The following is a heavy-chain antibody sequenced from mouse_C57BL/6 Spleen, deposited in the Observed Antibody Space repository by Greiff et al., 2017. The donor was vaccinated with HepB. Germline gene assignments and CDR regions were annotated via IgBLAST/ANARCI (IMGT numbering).Heavy chain of an antibody. V-gene: IGHV1-62-2*01. CDR2: FYPGSGSI. J-gene: IGHJ2*01. CDR3: ARHEDPHCSNFLYFDY. CDR1: GYTFTEYT. Sequence: QVQLQQSGAELVKPGASVKLSCKASGYTFTEYTIHWVKQRSGQGLEWIGWFYPGSGSIKYNEKFKDKATLTANKSSSTVYMALSRLTSEDSAVYFCARHEDPHCSNFLYFDYWGQGTTLTVSS. D-gene: IGHD2-5*01.